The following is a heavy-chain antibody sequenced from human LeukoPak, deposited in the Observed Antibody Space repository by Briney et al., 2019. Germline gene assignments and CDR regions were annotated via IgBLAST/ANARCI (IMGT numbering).Heavy chain of an antibody. D-gene: IGHD3-3*01. Sequence: GGSLRLSCAASGFTFSSYAMHWVRQAPGKGLEWVSAISGSGGSTYYADSVKGRFTISRDNSKNTLYLQMNSLRAEDTAVYYCAKDAKRYYDFWSGENWFDPWGQGTLVTVSS. V-gene: IGHV3-23*01. J-gene: IGHJ5*02. CDR3: AKDAKRYYDFWSGENWFDP. CDR1: GFTFSSYA. CDR2: ISGSGGST.